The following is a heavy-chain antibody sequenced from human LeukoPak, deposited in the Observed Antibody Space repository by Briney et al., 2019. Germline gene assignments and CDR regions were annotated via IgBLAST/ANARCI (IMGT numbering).Heavy chain of an antibody. CDR1: GFMFDKYG. J-gene: IGHJ2*01. CDR2: IRYDGTKK. Sequence: GGSLRLSCAASGFMFDKYGMYWARQAPGKGLEWVTFIRYDGTKKSYADSVKGRFTISRDNAKNTVYLQIHSLRPEDTAVYYCAREVVGDNSDSPDCGVFWGRGTLVSVSS. CDR3: AREVVGDNSDSPDCGVF. D-gene: IGHD4/OR15-4a*01. V-gene: IGHV3-30*02.